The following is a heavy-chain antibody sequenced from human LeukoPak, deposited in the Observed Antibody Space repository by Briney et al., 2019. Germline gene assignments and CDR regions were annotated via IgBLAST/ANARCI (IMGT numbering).Heavy chain of an antibody. Sequence: PGGSLRLSCAASGFTFSSYGMHWVRQAPGKGLEWVAFIRYDGSNKYYADSVKGRFTISRDNSKNTLYLQMNSLRAEDTAVYYCAKDFLPGVTRAGDHGTGDYWGQGTLVTVSS. J-gene: IGHJ4*02. V-gene: IGHV3-30*02. CDR3: AKDFLPGVTRAGDHGTGDY. CDR1: GFTFSSYG. CDR2: IRYDGSNK. D-gene: IGHD7-27*01.